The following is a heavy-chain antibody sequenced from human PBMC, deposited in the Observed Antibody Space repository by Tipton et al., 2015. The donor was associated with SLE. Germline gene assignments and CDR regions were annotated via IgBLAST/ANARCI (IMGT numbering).Heavy chain of an antibody. J-gene: IGHJ4*02. CDR1: GGSISISSYY. Sequence: TLSLTCTVSGGSISISSYYWGWIRQPPGKGLEWIGSIYYSGSTYYNPSLKSRVTISVDTSKNQFSLKLSSVTAADTAVYYCATDRGEGYNWDHWGQGILVTVSS. V-gene: IGHV4-39*07. CDR3: ATDRGEGYNWDH. CDR2: IYYSGST. D-gene: IGHD5-24*01.